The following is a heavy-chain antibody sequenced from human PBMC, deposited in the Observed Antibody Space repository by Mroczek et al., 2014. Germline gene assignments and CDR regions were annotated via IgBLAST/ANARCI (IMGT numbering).Heavy chain of an antibody. Sequence: VQLVQSGAEVKKPGESLRISCRGSGYNFTTYWIAWVRQMPEKGLECMGIIYPGDSDIRYSPSFQGQVTISADKSITTAYLQWSSLKASDTAMYYCARRRGSHTEIDSWGQGTLVTVSS. CDR2: IYPGDSDI. V-gene: IGHV5-51*03. CDR1: GYNFTTYW. J-gene: IGHJ4*02. CDR3: ARRRGSHTEIDS. D-gene: IGHD3-16*01.